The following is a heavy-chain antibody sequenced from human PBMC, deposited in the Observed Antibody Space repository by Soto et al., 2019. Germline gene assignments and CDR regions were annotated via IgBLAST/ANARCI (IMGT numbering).Heavy chain of an antibody. V-gene: IGHV3-9*01. J-gene: IGHJ4*02. D-gene: IGHD5-12*01. CDR1: GFTFDDYA. Sequence: EVQLVESGGGLVQPGRSLRLSCAASGFTFDDYAMHWVRQAPGKGLEWVSGISWNSGSIGYADSVKGRFTISRDNAKNSLYLQMNSLRAEDTAVYYCASDWYGGYLGWGQGTLVTVSS. CDR3: ASDWYGGYLG. CDR2: ISWNSGSI.